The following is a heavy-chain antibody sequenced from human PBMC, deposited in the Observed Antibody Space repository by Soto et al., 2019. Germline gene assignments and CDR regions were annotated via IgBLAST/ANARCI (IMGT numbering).Heavy chain of an antibody. J-gene: IGHJ5*02. V-gene: IGHV1-2*02. Sequence: QVQLVQSGAEVRNPGASVKVSCKTSGYTFTNYYIHWVRQAPGQGLEWLGWINPYNGDTIYGQRFQGRVTLTRDTSTTTAYMEMTSLTSADTAVYYCARVVPGAEAWFGPWGQGTLVTVSS. CDR3: ARVVPGAEAWFGP. CDR2: INPYNGDT. D-gene: IGHD2-2*01. CDR1: GYTFTNYY.